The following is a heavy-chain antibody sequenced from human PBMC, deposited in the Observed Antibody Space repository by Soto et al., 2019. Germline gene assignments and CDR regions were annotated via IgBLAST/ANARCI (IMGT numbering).Heavy chain of an antibody. CDR1: GFTFSSYW. CDR3: AREDYGDQGYFDL. V-gene: IGHV3-7*01. J-gene: IGHJ2*01. Sequence: EVQLVESGGGLVQPGGSLRLSCAASGFTFSSYWMSWVRQAPGKGLEWVANIKQDGSEKYYVDSVKGRFTISRDNAKNSLYLQMNRLRAGDTAVYYCAREDYGDQGYFDLWGRGTLVTVSS. CDR2: IKQDGSEK. D-gene: IGHD4-17*01.